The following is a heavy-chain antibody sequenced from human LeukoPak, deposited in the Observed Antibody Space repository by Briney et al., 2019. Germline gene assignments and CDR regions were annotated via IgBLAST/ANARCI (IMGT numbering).Heavy chain of an antibody. CDR1: GGSISSFY. Sequence: SETLSLTCTVSGGSISSFYWSWVRQSAKKGLEWIGRVDTSGSTHYNPPLGSRVTMSLDTSKNQFSLNLRSVTVADTAVYYCARGLGGASYYMDVWGKGITVTVSS. V-gene: IGHV4-4*07. CDR3: ARGLGGASYYMDV. J-gene: IGHJ6*03. CDR2: VDTSGST. D-gene: IGHD3-16*01.